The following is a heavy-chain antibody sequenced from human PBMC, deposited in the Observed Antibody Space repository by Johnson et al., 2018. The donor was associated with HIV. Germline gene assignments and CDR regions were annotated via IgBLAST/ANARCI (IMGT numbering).Heavy chain of an antibody. Sequence: QVQLVESGGGVVQPRRSLRLSCAASGFTFSNYAMNWVRQAPGKGLAWVAVISYDGSRNSYAASVKGPFTLSRDNSKNTRYLQMNSLIAVDTAVYYCARVRRYNWNLGDAFDMWGQGTMVTVSS. J-gene: IGHJ3*02. CDR3: ARVRRYNWNLGDAFDM. D-gene: IGHD1-7*01. CDR1: GFTFSNYA. CDR2: ISYDGSRN. V-gene: IGHV3-30-3*01.